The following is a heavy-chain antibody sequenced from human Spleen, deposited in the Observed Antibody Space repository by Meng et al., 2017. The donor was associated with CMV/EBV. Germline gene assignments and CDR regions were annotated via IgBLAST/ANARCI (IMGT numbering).Heavy chain of an antibody. D-gene: IGHD2-15*01. CDR1: GFTFSSYG. CDR2: IRYDGSNK. CDR3: ASCIGGSCYLVGFDY. V-gene: IGHV3-30*02. Sequence: GGSLRLSCAASGFTFSSYGMHWVRQAPGKGLEWVAFIRYDGSNKYYADSVKGRFTISRDNSKNTLYLQMNSLRAEDTAVYYCASCIGGSCYLVGFDYWGQGTLVTVSS. J-gene: IGHJ4*02.